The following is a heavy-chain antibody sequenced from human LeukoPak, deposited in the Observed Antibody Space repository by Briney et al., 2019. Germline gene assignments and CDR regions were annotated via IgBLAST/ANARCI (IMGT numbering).Heavy chain of an antibody. D-gene: IGHD1-26*01. CDR3: ARAVGGSYFHRGYYFDY. Sequence: GGSLRLSCAASGFTVSSNYMSWVRQAPGKGLEWVSAIYSGGSTYYADSVKGRFTISRDNSKNTLYLQMNSLRAEDTAVYYCARAVGGSYFHRGYYFDYWGQGTLVTVSS. J-gene: IGHJ4*02. V-gene: IGHV3-53*01. CDR1: GFTVSSNY. CDR2: IYSGGST.